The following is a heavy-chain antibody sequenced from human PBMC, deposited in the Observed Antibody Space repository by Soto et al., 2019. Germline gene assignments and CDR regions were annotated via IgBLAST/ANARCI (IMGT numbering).Heavy chain of an antibody. Sequence: GGSLRLSCAASGFTFSSYAMSWVRQAPGKGLEWVSAISGSGGSTYYADSVKGRFTISRDNSKNTLYLQMNSLRAEDTAVYYCAKDLAIFGVVIYGMDVWGQGTTVTVSS. J-gene: IGHJ6*02. CDR3: AKDLAIFGVVIYGMDV. CDR1: GFTFSSYA. CDR2: ISGSGGST. V-gene: IGHV3-23*01. D-gene: IGHD3-3*01.